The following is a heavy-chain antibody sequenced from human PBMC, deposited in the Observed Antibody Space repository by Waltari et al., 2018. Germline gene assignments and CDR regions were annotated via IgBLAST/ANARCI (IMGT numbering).Heavy chain of an antibody. J-gene: IGHJ3*02. D-gene: IGHD2-8*01. CDR3: ARSGYCTNGVCFDAFDI. CDR1: GGSFSGYY. Sequence: QVQLQQWGAGLLKPSETLSLTCAVYGGSFSGYYWSWIRQPPGKGLEWIGEINHSGSTNYNPSLKSRVTISVDTSKNQFSLKLSSVTAADTAVYYCARSGYCTNGVCFDAFDIWGQGTMVTVSS. CDR2: INHSGST. V-gene: IGHV4-34*01.